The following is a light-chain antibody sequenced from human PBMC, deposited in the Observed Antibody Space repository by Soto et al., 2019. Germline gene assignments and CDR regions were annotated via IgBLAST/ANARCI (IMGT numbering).Light chain of an antibody. CDR3: LQDYNYPRT. Sequence: AIQMTQSPSSLSASVGDRVTITCRASQDIRNELGWYQQKSGTAPKLLIYGASNLQSGVPSRFSDSGSGTDFTLTISSLQPEDFATYYCLQDYNYPRTFGQGTNLEI. V-gene: IGKV1-6*01. J-gene: IGKJ2*01. CDR2: GAS. CDR1: QDIRNE.